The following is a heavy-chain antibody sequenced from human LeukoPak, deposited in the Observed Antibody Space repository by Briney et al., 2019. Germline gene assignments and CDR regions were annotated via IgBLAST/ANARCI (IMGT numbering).Heavy chain of an antibody. V-gene: IGHV4-4*02. CDR3: ARDQQYHRPAGWFDP. CDR2: IFHSGTT. J-gene: IGHJ5*02. CDR1: DEVITSNNW. Sequence: SETLSLTCTVSDEVITSNNWWSWVRQSPGKGLEWIGEIFHSGTTRYKASLESRVTISVDASKNQFSLELNSVTAADTAVYYCARDQQYHRPAGWFDPWGQGTLVTVSS. D-gene: IGHD1-14*01.